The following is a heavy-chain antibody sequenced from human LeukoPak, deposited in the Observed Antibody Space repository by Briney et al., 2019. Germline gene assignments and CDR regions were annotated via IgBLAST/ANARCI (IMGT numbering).Heavy chain of an antibody. CDR3: ARDYSYGYGLNWFDP. D-gene: IGHD5-18*01. V-gene: IGHV1-2*06. J-gene: IGHJ5*02. Sequence: ASVKVSCKASGYTFTGYYMHWVRQAPGQGLEWMGRINPNSGGTNYAQKFQGRVTMTRDTSFSTAYMELSRLRSDDTAVYYCARDYSYGYGLNWFDPWGQGTLVTVSS. CDR1: GYTFTGYY. CDR2: INPNSGGT.